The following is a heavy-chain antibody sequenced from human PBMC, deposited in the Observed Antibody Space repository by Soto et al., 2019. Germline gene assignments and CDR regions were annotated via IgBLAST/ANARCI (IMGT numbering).Heavy chain of an antibody. Sequence: ETLSLTCTVSGGSISSSSYYWGWIRQPPGKGLEWIGSIYYSGSTYYNPSLKSRVTISVDTSKNQFSLKLSSVTAADTAVYYCASLTYYYDSSGYYNWYFDLWGRGTLVTVSS. D-gene: IGHD3-22*01. V-gene: IGHV4-39*01. CDR2: IYYSGST. CDR1: GGSISSSSYY. CDR3: ASLTYYYDSSGYYNWYFDL. J-gene: IGHJ2*01.